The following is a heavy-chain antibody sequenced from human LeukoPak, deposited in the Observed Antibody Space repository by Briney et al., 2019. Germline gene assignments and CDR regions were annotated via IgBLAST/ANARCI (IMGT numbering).Heavy chain of an antibody. CDR2: ISGSSRVI. J-gene: IGHJ4*02. V-gene: IGHV3-48*02. Sequence: PGGSLRLSCAASGFTFSSYSMNWVRQAPGKGLEWVSYISGSSRVIYYADSVKGRFTISRDNAKNSLYLQMNSLRDGDTAVYYCARDMDTSGYNFDYWGQGTLVTVSS. D-gene: IGHD5-12*01. CDR1: GFTFSSYS. CDR3: ARDMDTSGYNFDY.